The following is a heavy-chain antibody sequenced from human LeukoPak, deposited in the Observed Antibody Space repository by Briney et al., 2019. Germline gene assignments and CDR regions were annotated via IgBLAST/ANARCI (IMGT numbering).Heavy chain of an antibody. Sequence: ASMKVSCKASGYTFTGYYMHWVRQAPGQGLEWMGWINPNSGGTNYAQKFQGRVTMTRDTSISTAYMELSSLRYDDTAVYYCATNILVRDIINWFDPWGQGTLVTVSS. CDR3: ATNILVRDIINWFDP. CDR2: INPNSGGT. V-gene: IGHV1-2*02. CDR1: GYTFTGYY. J-gene: IGHJ5*02. D-gene: IGHD3-10*01.